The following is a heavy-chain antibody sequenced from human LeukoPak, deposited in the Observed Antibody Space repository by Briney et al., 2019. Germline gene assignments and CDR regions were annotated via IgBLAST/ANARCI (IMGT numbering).Heavy chain of an antibody. D-gene: IGHD1-26*01. Sequence: AGGSLRLSCAASGFTFSSHAMHWVRQAPGKGLEWVAVISYDGSNKYYADSVKGRFTISRDNSKNTLFLQMNSLRDDDTADYFWVKEPTLMGGVGNYFDNGAQEPLVTVSS. CDR3: VKEPTLMGGVGNYFDN. CDR2: ISYDGSNK. J-gene: IGHJ4*02. CDR1: GFTFSSHA. V-gene: IGHV3-30*04.